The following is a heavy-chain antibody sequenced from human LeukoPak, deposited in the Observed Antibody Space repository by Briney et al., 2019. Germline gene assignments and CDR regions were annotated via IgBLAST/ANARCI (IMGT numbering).Heavy chain of an antibody. V-gene: IGHV3-11*05. J-gene: IGHJ5*02. CDR2: ISSSSSYT. CDR3: ARDLSPPVNWFDP. CDR1: GFTFSDYY. Sequence: GSLRLSCAASGFTFSDYYMSWIRQAPGKGLEWVSYISSSSSYTNYADSVKGRFTISRDNAKNSLYLQMNSLRAEDTAVYYCARDLSPPVNWFDPWGQGTLVTVSS.